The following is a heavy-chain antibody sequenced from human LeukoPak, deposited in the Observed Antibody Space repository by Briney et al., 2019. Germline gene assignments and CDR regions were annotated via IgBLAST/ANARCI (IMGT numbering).Heavy chain of an antibody. CDR3: AKDVNWNFDAFDI. V-gene: IGHV3-23*01. CDR1: GFTFSNYG. CDR2: ISSSGGST. J-gene: IGHJ3*02. Sequence: GGSLRLSCAASGFTFSNYGMSWVRQAPGKGLEWVSGISSSGGSTYYADSVKGRFTISRDNSKNTLYLQMNSLRAEDTAVYYCAKDVNWNFDAFDIWGQGTMVTVSS. D-gene: IGHD1-1*01.